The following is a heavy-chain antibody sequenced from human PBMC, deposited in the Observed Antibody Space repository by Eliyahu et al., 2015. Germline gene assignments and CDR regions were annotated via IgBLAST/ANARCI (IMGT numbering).Heavy chain of an antibody. V-gene: IGHV3-23*04. Sequence: EVQLVESGGGLVQPGGSXRLSXAASGFPXSSYAMNWVRQAPGKGLEWVSAXSGSGATTYYGDSVKGRFTLSRDNSKNTLYMQMNSLRAEDTALYYCARKNPLYGSGSYDYWGRGTLVTVSS. CDR2: XSGSGATT. J-gene: IGHJ4*02. CDR3: ARKNPLYGSGSYDY. D-gene: IGHD3-10*01. CDR1: GFPXSSYA.